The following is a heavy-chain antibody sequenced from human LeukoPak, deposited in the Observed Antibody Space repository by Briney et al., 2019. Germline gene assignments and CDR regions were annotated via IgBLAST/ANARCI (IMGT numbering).Heavy chain of an antibody. D-gene: IGHD1-14*01. V-gene: IGHV4-4*07. CDR1: GGSISSYY. CDR3: ARARITGTTNNWFDP. J-gene: IGHJ5*02. CDR2: IYTSGST. Sequence: SETLSLTCTVSGGSISSYYWSWIRQPAGKGLEWIGRIYTSGSTNYNPSLKSRVTMSVDTSKNQFSLKLSSVTAADTAVYYCARARITGTTNNWFDPWGQGTLVTVSS.